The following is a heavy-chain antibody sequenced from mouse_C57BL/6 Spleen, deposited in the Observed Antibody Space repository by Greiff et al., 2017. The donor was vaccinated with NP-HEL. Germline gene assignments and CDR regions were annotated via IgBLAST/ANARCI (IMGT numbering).Heavy chain of an antibody. Sequence: VQLQQSGAELVKPGASVKISCKASGYAFSSYWMNWVKQRPGKGLEWIGQIYPGDGDTNYNGKFKGKATLTADKSSSTAYMQLSSLTSEDSAVYFCARFITTVVATPDWYFDVWGTGTTVTVSS. J-gene: IGHJ1*03. D-gene: IGHD1-1*01. CDR3: ARFITTVVATPDWYFDV. CDR1: GYAFSSYW. CDR2: IYPGDGDT. V-gene: IGHV1-80*01.